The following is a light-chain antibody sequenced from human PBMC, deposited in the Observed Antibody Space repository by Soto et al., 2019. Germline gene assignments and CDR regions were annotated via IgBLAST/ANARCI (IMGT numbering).Light chain of an antibody. CDR1: QGISSY. J-gene: IGKJ3*01. V-gene: IGKV1-9*01. Sequence: IQLTQSPSSLSASVGDRVTITCRASQGISSYLAWYQQKPGKAPKLLIYAASTLQSGVPSRFSGSGSGTDFTLTISSLQPEDFATYYCQQPNSYPITFGPGTKVDIK. CDR3: QQPNSYPIT. CDR2: AAS.